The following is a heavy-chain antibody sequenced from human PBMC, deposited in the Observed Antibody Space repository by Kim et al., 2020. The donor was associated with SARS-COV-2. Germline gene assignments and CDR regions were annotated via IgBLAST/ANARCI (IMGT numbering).Heavy chain of an antibody. D-gene: IGHD2-15*01. CDR3: AREGPNCSGGSCYESEWFDP. V-gene: IGHV3-30-3*01. Sequence: GGSLRLSCAASGFTFSSYAMHWVRQAPGKGLEWVAVISYDGSNKYYADSVKGRFTISRDNSKNTLYLQMNSLRAEDTAVYYCAREGPNCSGGSCYESEWFDPWGQGTLVTVSS. CDR1: GFTFSSYA. CDR2: ISYDGSNK. J-gene: IGHJ5*02.